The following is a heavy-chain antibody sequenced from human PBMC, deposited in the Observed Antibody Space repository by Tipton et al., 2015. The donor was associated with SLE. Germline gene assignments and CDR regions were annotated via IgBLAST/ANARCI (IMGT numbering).Heavy chain of an antibody. D-gene: IGHD1-26*01. CDR2: INHSGST. J-gene: IGHJ6*03. Sequence: LRLSCAVYGGSFSGYYWSWIRQPPGKGLEWIGEINHSGSTNYNPPLKSRVTISVDTSKNQFSLKLSSVTAADTAVYFCARVSGSYLYYYCYYYMDVWGKGTTVTVSS. CDR1: GGSFSGYY. V-gene: IGHV4-34*01. CDR3: ARVSGSYLYYYCYYYMDV.